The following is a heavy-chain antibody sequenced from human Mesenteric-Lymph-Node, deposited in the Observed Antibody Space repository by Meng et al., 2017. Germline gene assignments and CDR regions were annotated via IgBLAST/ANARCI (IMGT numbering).Heavy chain of an antibody. CDR1: GFTFSSYA. CDR2: ISYDGSNK. CDR3: ATVRSGYYYGLFDY. Sequence: VGPGGGVVQPGRSLGLSCAASGFTFSSYAMHWVRQAPGKGLEWVAVISYDGSNKYYADSVKGRFTISRDNSKNTLYLQMNSLRAEDTAVYYCATVRSGYYYGLFDYWGQGTLVTVSS. D-gene: IGHD3-22*01. J-gene: IGHJ4*02. V-gene: IGHV3-30*01.